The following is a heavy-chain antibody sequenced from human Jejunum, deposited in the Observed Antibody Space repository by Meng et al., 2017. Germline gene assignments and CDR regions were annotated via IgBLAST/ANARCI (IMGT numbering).Heavy chain of an antibody. CDR3: AREGQLMLGLVDY. J-gene: IGHJ4*02. D-gene: IGHD2-2*01. V-gene: IGHV4-31*03. Sequence: QLQESGPGRVTPSQSLSLTCTVSGDCISSGGHYWSWIRQHPGKGLEWIGYIYYTGSAYYNPSLESRVTLSVDTSNNQFSLRLNSVTAADTAVYYCAREGQLMLGLVDYWGQGTLVTVSS. CDR2: IYYTGSA. CDR1: GDCISSGGHY.